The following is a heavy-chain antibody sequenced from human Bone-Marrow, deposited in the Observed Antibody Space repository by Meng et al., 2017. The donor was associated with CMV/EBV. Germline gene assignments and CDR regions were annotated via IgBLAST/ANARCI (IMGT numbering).Heavy chain of an antibody. Sequence: ASVKVSCKGSGYTFTAYYIHWVRQAPGQGLEWMGWINPKSGGTNYAQKFQGRVTMTRDTSISTAYMELSRLRSDDTAVYYCARDHLKWFLSLGPFDAFDIWGQGTMVTVSS. CDR3: ARDHLKWFLSLGPFDAFDI. CDR2: INPKSGGT. CDR1: GYTFTAYY. D-gene: IGHD3-3*01. J-gene: IGHJ3*02. V-gene: IGHV1-2*02.